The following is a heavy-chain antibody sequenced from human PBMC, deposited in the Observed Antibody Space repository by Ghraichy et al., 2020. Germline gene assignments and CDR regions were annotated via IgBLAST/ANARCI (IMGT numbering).Heavy chain of an antibody. V-gene: IGHV3-13*01. D-gene: IGHD6-19*01. CDR1: GFSISNYD. J-gene: IGHJ4*02. CDR2: IATAGDT. Sequence: GILNISCAASGFSISNYDMHWVRQSTGEGLEWVSTIATAGDTYYSDSVKGRFTISRDNAKNSFYLQMNSLRSGDTAVYYCARVRSGGWSDYWGQGTLVTVSS. CDR3: ARVRSGGWSDY.